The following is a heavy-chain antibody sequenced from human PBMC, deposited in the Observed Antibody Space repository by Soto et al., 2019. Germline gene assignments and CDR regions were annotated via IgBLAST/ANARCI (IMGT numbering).Heavy chain of an antibody. D-gene: IGHD6-13*01. Sequence: QVQLQESGPGLVKPSGTLSLTCAVSGGSISSSNWWSWVRQPPGKRLEWIGEIYHSGSTNYNPSLKCRVTISVDKSKNQFSLTLSSVTAAVTAVYYCARADMGGSSWPFDYWGQGTLVTVSS. V-gene: IGHV4-4*02. J-gene: IGHJ4*02. CDR1: GGSISSSNW. CDR3: ARADMGGSSWPFDY. CDR2: IYHSGST.